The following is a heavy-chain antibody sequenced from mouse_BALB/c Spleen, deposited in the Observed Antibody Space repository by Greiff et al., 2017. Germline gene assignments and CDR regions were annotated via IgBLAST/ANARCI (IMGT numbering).Heavy chain of an antibody. V-gene: IGHV2-9*02. CDR1: GFSLTSYG. CDR2: IWAGGST. Sequence: VKLMESGPGLVAPSQSLSITCTVSGFSLTSYGVHWVRQPPGKGLEWLGVIWAGGSTNYNSALMSRLSISKDNSKSQVFLKMNSLQTDDTAMYYCARAYEGFSYWYFDVWGAGTTVTVSS. CDR3: ARAYEGFSYWYFDV. J-gene: IGHJ1*01. D-gene: IGHD2-3*01.